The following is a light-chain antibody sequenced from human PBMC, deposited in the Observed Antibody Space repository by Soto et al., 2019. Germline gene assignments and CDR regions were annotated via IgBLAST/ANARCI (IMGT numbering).Light chain of an antibody. CDR2: DAS. CDR1: QSVSSY. J-gene: IGKJ4*01. Sequence: EIVLTQSPATLSLSPGERATLSCRASQSVSSYLAWFQQKPGQAPRLLIYDASNRATGIPARFSGSGSGTDFTLTISSLEPEGFAVYYCQQRSNWRRTFGGGTKVEIK. V-gene: IGKV3-11*01. CDR3: QQRSNWRRT.